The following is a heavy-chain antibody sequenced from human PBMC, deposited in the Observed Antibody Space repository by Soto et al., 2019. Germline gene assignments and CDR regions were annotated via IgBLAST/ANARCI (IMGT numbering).Heavy chain of an antibody. CDR3: ARGTITFGGVIVRYNWFDP. Sequence: QVQLQESGPGLVKPSQTLSLTCTVSGGSISSGDYYWSWIRQPPGKGLEWIGYIYYSGSTYYNPSLKGRVTISVDTSKNQFSLKLSSVTAAETAVYYCARGTITFGGVIVRYNWFDPWGQGTLVTVSS. V-gene: IGHV4-30-4*01. CDR1: GGSISSGDYY. CDR2: IYYSGST. D-gene: IGHD3-16*02. J-gene: IGHJ5*02.